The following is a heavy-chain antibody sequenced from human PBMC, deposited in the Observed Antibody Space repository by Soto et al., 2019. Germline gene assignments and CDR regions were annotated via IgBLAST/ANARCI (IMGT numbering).Heavy chain of an antibody. CDR1: GGSISIGGYF. CDR3: ATDEYFGSEIYFYYYGMDV. CDR2: IYYNGST. J-gene: IGHJ6*02. V-gene: IGHV4-31*03. D-gene: IGHD3-10*01. Sequence: QVQLQESGPGLVKPSQTLSLTCTVSGGSISIGGYFWSWIRQYPGKGLEWIGHIYYNGSTYYNPSLKSRVTISIDQSKNQFSLRLTSVTAADTAVYYCATDEYFGSEIYFYYYGMDVWGQGTTVTVSS.